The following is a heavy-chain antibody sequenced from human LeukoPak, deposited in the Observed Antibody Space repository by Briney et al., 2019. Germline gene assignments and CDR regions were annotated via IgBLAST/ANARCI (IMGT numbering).Heavy chain of an antibody. CDR2: INHSGRT. J-gene: IGHJ4*02. V-gene: IGHV4-34*01. D-gene: IGHD1-26*01. Sequence: SETLSLTCVVYGGSLSDYYWTWIRQPPEKGLEWIGEINHSGRTKYNPSLMSRVTISVDTSKNQFSLKLSSVTAADTAVYYCARHDSAVGALFIWGQGTLVTVSS. CDR3: ARHDSAVGALFI. CDR1: GGSLSDYY.